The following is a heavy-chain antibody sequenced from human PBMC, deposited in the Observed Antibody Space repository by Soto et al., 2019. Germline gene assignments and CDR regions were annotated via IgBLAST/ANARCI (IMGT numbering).Heavy chain of an antibody. Sequence: QGQLVQSGGGVVQPGRSLRLSCAASGFSFSNYGMHWVRQAPGKGLEWVAGIWYHGNSMYYADSVKGRFTISRDNSKNTLYLQMNSLRAEDTAVYYCARYNTGHSDYWGQGTLVTVSS. J-gene: IGHJ4*02. CDR3: ARYNTGHSDY. CDR1: GFSFSNYG. V-gene: IGHV3-33*01. CDR2: IWYHGNSM. D-gene: IGHD1-20*01.